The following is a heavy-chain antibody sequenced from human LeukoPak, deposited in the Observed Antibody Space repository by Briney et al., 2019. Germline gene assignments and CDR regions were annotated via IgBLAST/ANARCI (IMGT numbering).Heavy chain of an antibody. Sequence: PGGSLRLSCAASGFTFSSYSMNWVRQAPGEGLEWASSISSSSSYIYYADSVKGRFTISRDNAKNSLYLQMNSLRAEDTAVYYCARVRESSYYDYVWGSYRYTADYWGQGTLVTVSS. D-gene: IGHD3-16*02. CDR2: ISSSSSYI. J-gene: IGHJ4*02. V-gene: IGHV3-21*01. CDR3: ARVRESSYYDYVWGSYRYTADY. CDR1: GFTFSSYS.